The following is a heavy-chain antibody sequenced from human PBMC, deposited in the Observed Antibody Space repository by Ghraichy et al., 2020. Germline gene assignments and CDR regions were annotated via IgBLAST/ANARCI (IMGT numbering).Heavy chain of an antibody. CDR1: GFNFSNYN. J-gene: IGHJ4*02. V-gene: IGHV3-21*01. D-gene: IGHD3-10*02. CDR3: ARDVRQHNPMTTRRYFDY. Sequence: GGSLRLSCAASGFNFSNYNMNWVRQAPGKGLEWVSSIGSSSNYINYADSMKGRFTISRDNAKNSLYLQMNSLRAEDTAVYYCARDVRQHNPMTTRRYFDYLGQGTLVTVSS. CDR2: IGSSSNYI.